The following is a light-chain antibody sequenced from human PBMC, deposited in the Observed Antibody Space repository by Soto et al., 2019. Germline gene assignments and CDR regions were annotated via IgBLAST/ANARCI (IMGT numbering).Light chain of an antibody. J-gene: IGKJ5*01. CDR1: QSVSSY. V-gene: IGKV3-11*01. CDR2: ADS. Sequence: EIVFTQSPATLSFSPGEKATPLSRASQSVSSYLAWYQQKPGQAPRLLIYADSNRATGIPARFSGSGSGTDFTLTISSLEPEDFSVYYCQQRYNWPITFGQGTRLEIK. CDR3: QQRYNWPIT.